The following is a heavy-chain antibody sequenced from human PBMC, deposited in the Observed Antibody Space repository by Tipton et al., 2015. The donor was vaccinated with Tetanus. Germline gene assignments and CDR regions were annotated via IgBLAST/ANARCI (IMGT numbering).Heavy chain of an antibody. D-gene: IGHD6-19*01. CDR3: VRDGGSSGWLAY. CDR2: MYSGGDT. J-gene: IGHJ4*02. CDR1: GFTSKSHY. V-gene: IGHV3-53*01. Sequence: SLRLSCAASGFTSKSHYMSWVRQAPGKGLEWVSVMYSGGDTYYVDSVRGRFSISRDNAKNTLYLQMNSLRVEDTAVYYCVRDGGSSGWLAYWGQGTLVTVSS.